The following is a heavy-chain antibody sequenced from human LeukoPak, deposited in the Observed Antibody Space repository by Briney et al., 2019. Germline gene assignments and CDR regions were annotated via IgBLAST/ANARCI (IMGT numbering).Heavy chain of an antibody. Sequence: GWSLRLSCAASGFTFSSYAMHWVRQAPGKGLEWVAVISYDGSNKYYADSVKGRFTISRDNSKNTLYLQMNSLRVEDTAVYYCTNTGSYSVYWGQGTLVTVSS. V-gene: IGHV3-30*04. CDR2: ISYDGSNK. CDR3: TNTGSYSVY. CDR1: GFTFSSYA. D-gene: IGHD1-26*01. J-gene: IGHJ4*02.